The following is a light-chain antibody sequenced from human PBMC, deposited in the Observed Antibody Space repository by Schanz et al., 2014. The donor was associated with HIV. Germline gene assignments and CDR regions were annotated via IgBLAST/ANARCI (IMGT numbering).Light chain of an antibody. CDR1: YSNIGNNY. V-gene: IGLV1-51*01. Sequence: QFVLTQPPSVSAAPGQKVTITCSGTYSNIGNNYVSWYQQFPGAAPRLLLYDDHERPSEIPDRFSGSKTGTSATLAIIGLQTGDEADYYCGTWDSTLSAVVFGGGTKVTVL. CDR3: GTWDSTLSAVV. CDR2: DDH. J-gene: IGLJ2*01.